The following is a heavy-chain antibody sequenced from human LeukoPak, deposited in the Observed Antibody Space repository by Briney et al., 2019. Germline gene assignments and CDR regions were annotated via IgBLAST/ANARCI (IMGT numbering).Heavy chain of an antibody. J-gene: IGHJ4*02. V-gene: IGHV1-8*01. Sequence: ASVKVSCKASGYTFTTYDINWVRQATGQGLEWMGWMNPKSGYTGFAQNFQGRVTMTRDTSISTAYMGLSSLRSEDTAVYYCVRVTGSIDYWGQGTLVTVSS. CDR2: MNPKSGYT. CDR3: VRVTGSIDY. D-gene: IGHD1-26*01. CDR1: GYTFTTYD.